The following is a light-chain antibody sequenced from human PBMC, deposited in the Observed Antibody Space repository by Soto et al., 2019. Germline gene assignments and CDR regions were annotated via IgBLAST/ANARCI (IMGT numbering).Light chain of an antibody. V-gene: IGKV1-33*01. CDR1: QDITNY. J-gene: IGKJ5*01. Sequence: DIQMTQSPSSLSASVGDRITITCQASQDITNYLNWYQQKPGKAPKLLIYDASNLETAVPSRFSGSGSGTDFTFTISSLQPEDFATYYCQQYDNLPITFGQGTRLDIK. CDR2: DAS. CDR3: QQYDNLPIT.